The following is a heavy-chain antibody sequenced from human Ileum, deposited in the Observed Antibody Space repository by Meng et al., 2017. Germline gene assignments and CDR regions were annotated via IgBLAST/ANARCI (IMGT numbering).Heavy chain of an antibody. J-gene: IGHJ4*02. Sequence: GHLQGAGPGLVRPSKALSLLCAVSCGAVSSSGYQWGWIRQPPGKGLEWIGYASTNYNPSLKSRVTISVDTSKNQFSLKLTSVTAADTAVYYCARDHWGSLDYWGQGGLVTVSS. CDR3: ARDHWGSLDY. CDR2: AST. D-gene: IGHD7-27*01. V-gene: IGHV4-61*08. CDR1: CGAVSSSGYQ.